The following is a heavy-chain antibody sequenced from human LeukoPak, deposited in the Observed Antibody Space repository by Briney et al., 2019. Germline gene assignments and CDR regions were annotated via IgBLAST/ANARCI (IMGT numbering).Heavy chain of an antibody. J-gene: IGHJ6*02. V-gene: IGHV1-69*13. D-gene: IGHD2-2*01. CDR3: ATRRRQYQLLSYGMDV. CDR1: GGTFSSYA. CDR2: IIPIFGTA. Sequence: GASVKVSCKASGGTFSSYAISWVRQAPGQGLEWMGGIIPIFGTANYAQKFQGRVTITADESTSTAYMELSSLRSEDTAVYYCATRRRQYQLLSYGMDVWGQGTMVTVSS.